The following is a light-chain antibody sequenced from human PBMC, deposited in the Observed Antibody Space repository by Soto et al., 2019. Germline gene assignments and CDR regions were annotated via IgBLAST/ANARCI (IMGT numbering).Light chain of an antibody. CDR1: QGIRND. CDR3: LQDYNYPTWT. CDR2: AAS. Sequence: AIQMTQSQSSLSASVGDRVTITCRASQGIRNDLGWYQQKPGKAPKLLIYAASSLQSGVPSRFSGSGSGTDFTLTISSLQPEDFATYYCLQDYNYPTWTFGQGTKVDIK. V-gene: IGKV1-6*01. J-gene: IGKJ1*01.